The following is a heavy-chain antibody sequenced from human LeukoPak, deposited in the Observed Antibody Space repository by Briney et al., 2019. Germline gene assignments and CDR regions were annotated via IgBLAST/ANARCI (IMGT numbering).Heavy chain of an antibody. D-gene: IGHD3-16*01. CDR3: ARESVTWFDH. CDR1: GFTFSSDE. V-gene: IGHV3-48*03. J-gene: IGHJ5*02. Sequence: PGGSLRLSCAASGFTFSSDEMNWVRQAPGKGLEWVSYNSSSGTTIYYADSVKGRFTISRDNAKNSLYLQMNSVRAEDTAVYYCARESVTWFDHWGQGTLVTVSS. CDR2: NSSSGTTI.